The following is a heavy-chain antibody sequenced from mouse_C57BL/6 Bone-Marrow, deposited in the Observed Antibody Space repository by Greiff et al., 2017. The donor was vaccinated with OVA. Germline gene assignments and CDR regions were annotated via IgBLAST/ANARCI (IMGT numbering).Heavy chain of an antibody. Sequence: QVQLQQSGAELAKPGASVKLSCKASGYTFTSYWMHWVKQRPGQGLEWIGYINPSSGYTKYNQKFKDKATLTADKSSSTAYMQLSSLTYEDSAVYYCARQITTVVPYVDYWGQGTTLTVSS. CDR1: GYTFTSYW. V-gene: IGHV1-7*01. J-gene: IGHJ2*01. CDR3: ARQITTVVPYVDY. CDR2: INPSSGYT. D-gene: IGHD1-1*01.